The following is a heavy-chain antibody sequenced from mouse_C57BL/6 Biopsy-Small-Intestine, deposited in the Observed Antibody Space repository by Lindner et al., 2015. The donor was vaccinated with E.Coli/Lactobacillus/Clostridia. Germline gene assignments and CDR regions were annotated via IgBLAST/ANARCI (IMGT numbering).Heavy chain of an antibody. CDR1: GFNIKDYY. J-gene: IGHJ4*01. Sequence: VQLQESGAELVKPGASVKLSCIASGFNIKDYYMHWVKQMTEQGLEWIGRIDPEDGETKFAPKFQGKATITADTSSNTANLHLSSLTSEDTAVYYCTVNWDGFTYAMDYWGQGTSVTVSS. V-gene: IGHV14-2*01. CDR2: IDPEDGET. CDR3: TVNWDGFTYAMDY. D-gene: IGHD4-1*01.